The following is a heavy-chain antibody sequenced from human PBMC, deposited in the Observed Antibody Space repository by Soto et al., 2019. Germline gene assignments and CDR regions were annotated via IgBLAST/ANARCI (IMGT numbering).Heavy chain of an antibody. V-gene: IGHV1-69*01. CDR2: IIPIFGTA. D-gene: IGHD3-16*01. CDR3: ARYLVPHLGMDV. Sequence: QVQLVQSGAEVKKPGSSVKVSCKASGGTFSSYAISWVRQAPGQGLEWMGGIIPIFGTANYAQKFQGRVTITADESTSTAYMALSSLRSEDTDVYYCARYLVPHLGMDVWGQGTTVTVSS. CDR1: GGTFSSYA. J-gene: IGHJ6*02.